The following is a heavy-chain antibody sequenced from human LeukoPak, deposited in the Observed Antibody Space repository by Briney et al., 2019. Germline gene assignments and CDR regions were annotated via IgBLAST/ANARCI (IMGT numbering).Heavy chain of an antibody. CDR3: ARDRMITFGDPYNWFDP. CDR1: GFVFDDYG. Sequence: PGGSLRLSCAASGFVFDDYGVSGVRQAPGKGLEWVSGINWNGGRTGYADSVKGRFTISRDNSKNTLYLQMNSLRAEDTAVYYCARDRMITFGDPYNWFDPWGQGTLVTVSS. D-gene: IGHD3-16*01. V-gene: IGHV3-20*04. J-gene: IGHJ5*02. CDR2: INWNGGRT.